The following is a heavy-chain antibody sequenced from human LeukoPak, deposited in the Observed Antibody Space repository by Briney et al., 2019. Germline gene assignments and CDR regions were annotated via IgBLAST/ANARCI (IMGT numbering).Heavy chain of an antibody. Sequence: ASVKVSCKASGGTFSSYTISWVRQAPGQGLEWMGRIIPILGIANYAQKFQGRVMITADKSTSTAYMELSSLRSEDTAVYYCARGGQLGEYYYGMDAWGQGTTVTVSS. V-gene: IGHV1-69*02. CDR1: GGTFSSYT. CDR3: ARGGQLGEYYYGMDA. CDR2: IIPILGIA. D-gene: IGHD3-10*01. J-gene: IGHJ6*02.